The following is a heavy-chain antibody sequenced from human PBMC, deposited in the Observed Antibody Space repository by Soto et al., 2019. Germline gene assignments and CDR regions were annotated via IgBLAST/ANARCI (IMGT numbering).Heavy chain of an antibody. Sequence: GASVKVSCKASGYTFTGYYMHWVRQAPGQGLEWMGWINPNSGGTNYAQKFQGRVTMTRGTSISTAYMELSRLRSDDTAVYYCAREDMGVRFLEWLSADGMDVWGQGTTVTVSS. V-gene: IGHV1-2*02. CDR1: GYTFTGYY. CDR2: INPNSGGT. CDR3: AREDMGVRFLEWLSADGMDV. J-gene: IGHJ6*02. D-gene: IGHD3-3*01.